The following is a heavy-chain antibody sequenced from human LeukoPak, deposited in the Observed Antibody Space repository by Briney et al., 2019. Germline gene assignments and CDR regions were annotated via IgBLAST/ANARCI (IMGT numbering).Heavy chain of an antibody. J-gene: IGHJ4*02. CDR3: AKSQVATSLRYYFDY. CDR1: GFTFSSYA. D-gene: IGHD5-12*01. V-gene: IGHV3-23*01. Sequence: GGSLRLSCAASGFTFSSYAMSWVRQAPGKGLEWVSAISGSGGSTYYADSVKGRFTITRDNSKNTLYLQMNSLRAEDTAVYYCAKSQVATSLRYYFDYWGQGTLVTVSS. CDR2: ISGSGGST.